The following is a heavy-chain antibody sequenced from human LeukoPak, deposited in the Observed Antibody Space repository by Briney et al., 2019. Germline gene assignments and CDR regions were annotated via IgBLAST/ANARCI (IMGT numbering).Heavy chain of an antibody. CDR1: GGTFSSYA. Sequence: ASVKVSCKASGGTFSSYAISWVRQAPGQGLEWMGGIIPIFGTANYAQKFQGRVTITADESTSTAYMELSSLRSEDTAVYYCARMGGYGSGSYSQFPFDYWGQGTLVTVSS. V-gene: IGHV1-69*13. CDR3: ARMGGYGSGSYSQFPFDY. CDR2: IIPIFGTA. D-gene: IGHD3-10*01. J-gene: IGHJ4*02.